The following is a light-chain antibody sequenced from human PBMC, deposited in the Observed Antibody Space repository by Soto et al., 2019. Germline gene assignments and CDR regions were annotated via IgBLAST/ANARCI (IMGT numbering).Light chain of an antibody. CDR1: QSVRSER. J-gene: IGKJ5*01. V-gene: IGKV3D-20*02. Sequence: EIVLTQSPDTLSLSPVERATLSCRASQSVRSERLAWYQQKRGQAPTLLIFDASSRASGTPERFSGSGSGTDFTLTISRLEPEDFATYYCQQYNTYSTFGQGTRLEIK. CDR2: DAS. CDR3: QQYNTYST.